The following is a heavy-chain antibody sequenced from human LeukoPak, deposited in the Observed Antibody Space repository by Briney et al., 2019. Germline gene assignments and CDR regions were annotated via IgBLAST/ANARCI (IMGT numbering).Heavy chain of an antibody. CDR3: TREYGFMTTVFHAFDI. CDR1: VGSITSSSYY. Sequence: PSETLSLTCTVSVGSITSSSYYWGWIRHPPGKGLEWIGSVYYSGNTYYNSSLRSRVTISVDTSKNQFSLKLSSVTAADMAIYYCTREYGFMTTVFHAFDIWGQGTMVTVSS. J-gene: IGHJ3*02. V-gene: IGHV4-39*07. CDR2: VYYSGNT. D-gene: IGHD4-17*01.